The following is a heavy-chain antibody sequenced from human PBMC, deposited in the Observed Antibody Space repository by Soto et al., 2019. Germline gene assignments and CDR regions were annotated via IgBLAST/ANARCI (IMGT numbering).Heavy chain of an antibody. D-gene: IGHD3-3*01. CDR1: GYTFTSYG. J-gene: IGHJ6*02. Sequence: ASVKVSCKASGYTFTSYGISWVRQAPGQGLEWMGWISAYNGNTNYAQKLQGRVTMTTDTSTSTAYMELRSLRSDDTAVYYCAREFPYDFWSGYYYYYGMDVWGQGTTVTVSS. CDR2: ISAYNGNT. CDR3: AREFPYDFWSGYYYYYGMDV. V-gene: IGHV1-18*01.